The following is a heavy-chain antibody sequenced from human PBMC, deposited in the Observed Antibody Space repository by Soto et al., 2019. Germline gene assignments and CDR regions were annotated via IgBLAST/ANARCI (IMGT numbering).Heavy chain of an antibody. CDR1: GGSISSGGYY. D-gene: IGHD2-2*01. Sequence: KASETLSLTCTVSGGSISSGGYYWSWIRQHPGKGLEWIGYIYYSGSTYYNPSLKSRVTISVDTSKNQFSLKLSSVTAADTAVYYCARFWRGPAAIYYYYGMDVWGQGTTVTVSS. V-gene: IGHV4-31*03. CDR2: IYYSGST. CDR3: ARFWRGPAAIYYYYGMDV. J-gene: IGHJ6*02.